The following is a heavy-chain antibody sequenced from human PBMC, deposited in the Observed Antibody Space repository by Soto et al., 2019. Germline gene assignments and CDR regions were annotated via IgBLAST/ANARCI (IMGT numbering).Heavy chain of an antibody. CDR2: IYYTGST. Sequence: PSETLSLTCTVSGGSISSYYWSWIRQPPGKGLEWTGHIYYTGSTNYNPSLKSRVTISVDTSKNQFSLKLSSVTAADTAVYYCARTLQDYGMDVWGQGTTVTVSS. J-gene: IGHJ6*02. V-gene: IGHV4-59*12. CDR1: GGSISSYY. CDR3: ARTLQDYGMDV.